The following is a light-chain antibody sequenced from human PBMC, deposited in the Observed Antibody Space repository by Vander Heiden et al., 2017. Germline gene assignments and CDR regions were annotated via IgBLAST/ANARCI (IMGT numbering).Light chain of an antibody. Sequence: SYELPQPPSVSVSPGQTASITYPGDKLGDKYACWYQQRPGQSPVLVIYQDRKRPSGVPERFSGSNSGNTATLTISGTQAMDEADYDCQAWDSSTVVFGGGTKLTVL. V-gene: IGLV3-1*01. CDR1: KLGDKY. CDR2: QDR. J-gene: IGLJ2*01. CDR3: QAWDSSTVV.